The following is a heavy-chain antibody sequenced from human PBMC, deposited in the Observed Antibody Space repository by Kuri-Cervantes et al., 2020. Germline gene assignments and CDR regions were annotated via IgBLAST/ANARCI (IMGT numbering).Heavy chain of an antibody. Sequence: ASVKVSCKVSGYTLTELSMHWVRQAPGKGLEWMGGFDPEDGETIYAQKFQGRVTMTEGTSTDTAYMELSSLRSEDTAVYYCARGYCSGGSCYFVNYYYYMDVWGKGTTVTVSS. J-gene: IGHJ6*03. CDR3: ARGYCSGGSCYFVNYYYYMDV. D-gene: IGHD2-15*01. CDR1: GYTLTELS. V-gene: IGHV1-24*01. CDR2: FDPEDGET.